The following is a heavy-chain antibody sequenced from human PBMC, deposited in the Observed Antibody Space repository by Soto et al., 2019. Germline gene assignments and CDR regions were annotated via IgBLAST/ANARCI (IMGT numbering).Heavy chain of an antibody. D-gene: IGHD3-22*01. CDR2: IIPIFGTA. V-gene: IGHV1-69*01. CDR1: GGTFSSYA. Sequence: QVQLVQSGAEVKKPGSSVKVSCKASGGTFSSYAISWVRQAPGQGLEWMGGIIPIFGTANYAQKFQGRVTITADESTSTAYMELSSLRSEDTAVYYCAREPAPTYDSSGCYYVRYYFDYWGQGTLVTVSS. CDR3: AREPAPTYDSSGCYYVRYYFDY. J-gene: IGHJ4*02.